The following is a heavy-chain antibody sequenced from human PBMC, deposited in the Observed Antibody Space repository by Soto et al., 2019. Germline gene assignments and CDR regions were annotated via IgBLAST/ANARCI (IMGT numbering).Heavy chain of an antibody. V-gene: IGHV1-18*01. CDR2: ISAYNGNT. CDR1: GYTFTSYA. D-gene: IGHD3-3*01. J-gene: IGHJ6*02. CDR3: AREGPYYDFIYGMDV. Sequence: GASVKASCKASGYTFTSYAISWVRQAPGQGLEWMGWISAYNGNTNYAQKLQGRVTMTTDTSTSTAYMELRSLRSDDTAVYYCAREGPYYDFIYGMDVWGQGTTVTVSS.